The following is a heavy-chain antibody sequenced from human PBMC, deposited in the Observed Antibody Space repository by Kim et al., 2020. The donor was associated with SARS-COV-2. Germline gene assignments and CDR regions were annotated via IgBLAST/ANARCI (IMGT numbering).Heavy chain of an antibody. J-gene: IGHJ6*01. CDR1: GGSISSYY. CDR2: IYYSGST. V-gene: IGHV4-59*13. D-gene: IGHD2-8*01. Sequence: SETLSLTCTVSGGSISSYYWSWIRQPPGKGLEWIGYIYYSGSTNYNPSLKSRVTISVDTSKNQFSLKLSSVTAADTAVYYCARWGPIVLKPPYYYYGMDV. CDR3: ARWGPIVLKPPYYYYGMDV.